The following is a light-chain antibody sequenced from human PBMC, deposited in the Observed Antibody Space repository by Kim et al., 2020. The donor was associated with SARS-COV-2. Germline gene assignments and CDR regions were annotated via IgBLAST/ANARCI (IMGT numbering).Light chain of an antibody. CDR1: SGDIGRYDY. V-gene: IGLV2-8*01. CDR2: EVS. CDR3: FSFASDNKYV. J-gene: IGLJ1*01. Sequence: GQSVTISCRGTSGDIGRYDYASWYQQHPGEAPKLKIYEVSKRPSGVPDRFSGSKSGNTASLTVSGLQAEDEADYYCFSFASDNKYVFGTGTKVTVL.